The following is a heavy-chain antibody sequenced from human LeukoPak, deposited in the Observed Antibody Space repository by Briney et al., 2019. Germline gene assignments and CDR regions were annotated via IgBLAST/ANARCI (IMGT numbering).Heavy chain of an antibody. J-gene: IGHJ4*02. CDR3: ARPPSRGYSSSFEY. Sequence: GESLKISCKGSGYSFPTYCTAWVRQMPGKGLEWMGSIYPDESNIRYSPSFQGQVTISADKSISTAYLQWSSLKASDTAMYYCARPPSRGYSSSFEYWGQGTLVTVSS. CDR2: IYPDESNI. CDR1: GYSFPTYC. D-gene: IGHD2-2*03. V-gene: IGHV5-51*01.